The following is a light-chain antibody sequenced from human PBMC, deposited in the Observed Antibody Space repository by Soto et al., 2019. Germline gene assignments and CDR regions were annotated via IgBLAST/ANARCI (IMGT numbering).Light chain of an antibody. J-gene: IGKJ2*01. V-gene: IGKV1-39*01. Sequence: DIQMTQSPSSLSASVGDRVTITCRASQTISNYLNWYQQRPGKAPKLLIYAASTLQSGVPSRFSGSGSVTDFTLTINSLQPEDFATYYCQQSYNSPPYTFGQGTKVDIK. CDR1: QTISNY. CDR3: QQSYNSPPYT. CDR2: AAS.